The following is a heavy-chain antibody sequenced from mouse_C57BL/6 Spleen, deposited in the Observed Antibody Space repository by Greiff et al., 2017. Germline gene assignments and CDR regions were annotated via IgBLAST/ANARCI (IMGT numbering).Heavy chain of an antibody. CDR3: ARSTDHSLFAY. V-gene: IGHV1-50*01. J-gene: IGHJ3*01. D-gene: IGHD1-1*01. CDR1: GYTFTSYW. Sequence: VKLQQPGAELVKPGASVKLSCKASGYTFTSYWMQWVKQRPGQGLEWIGEIDPSDSYTNYNQKFKGKATLTVDTSSSTAYMQLSSLTSEDSAVYYCARSTDHSLFAYWGQGTLVTVSA. CDR2: IDPSDSYT.